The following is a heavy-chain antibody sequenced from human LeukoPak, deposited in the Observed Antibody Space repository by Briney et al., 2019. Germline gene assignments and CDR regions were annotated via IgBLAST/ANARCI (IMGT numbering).Heavy chain of an antibody. D-gene: IGHD1-26*01. CDR3: TGWRVGATPTIN. J-gene: IGHJ4*02. Sequence: ASVKVSCKASGYTFTSYYMHWVRQAPGQGLEWMGIINPSGGSTSYAQKFQGRVTMTRDTSTSTVYMELSSLRSEDTAVYYCTGWRVGATPTINWGQGTLVTVSS. CDR1: GYTFTSYY. CDR2: INPSGGST. V-gene: IGHV1-46*03.